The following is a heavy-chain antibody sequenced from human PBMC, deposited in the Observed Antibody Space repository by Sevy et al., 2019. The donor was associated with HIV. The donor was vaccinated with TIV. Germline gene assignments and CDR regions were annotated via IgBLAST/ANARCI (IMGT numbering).Heavy chain of an antibody. D-gene: IGHD4-17*01. CDR1: GFTFSSYE. J-gene: IGHJ4*02. CDR3: ARDLPPSATTVPHFDY. CDR2: ISNSGSTI. Sequence: GGFLRLSCTASGFTFSSYEMNWVRQAPGKGLEWVSYISNSGSTIHYSDSVKGRFTISRDNAKNSLYLQINSLRAEDTAVYHCARDLPPSATTVPHFDYWGRGTLVTVSS. V-gene: IGHV3-48*03.